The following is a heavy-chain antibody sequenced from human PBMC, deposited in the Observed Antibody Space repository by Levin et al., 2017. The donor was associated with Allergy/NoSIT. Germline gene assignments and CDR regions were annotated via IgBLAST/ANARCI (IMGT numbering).Heavy chain of an antibody. CDR1: GGTFSSYA. D-gene: IGHD2-2*01. CDR3: ARDKWGYCSSTSCYELSGP. V-gene: IGHV1-69*01. Sequence: KISCKASGGTFSSYAISWVRQAPGQGLEWMGGIIPIFGTANYAQKFQGRVTITADESTSTAYMELSSLRSEDTAVYYCARDKWGYCSSTSCYELSGPWGQGTLVTVSS. CDR2: IIPIFGTA. J-gene: IGHJ5*02.